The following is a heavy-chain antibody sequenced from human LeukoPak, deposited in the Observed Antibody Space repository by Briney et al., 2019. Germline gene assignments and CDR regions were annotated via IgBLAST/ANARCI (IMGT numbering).Heavy chain of an antibody. J-gene: IGHJ4*02. CDR2: ISSTGSSR. CDR1: GFTVSNNY. D-gene: IGHD3-16*01. CDR3: ARDKGGYYDY. Sequence: PGGSLRLSCAASGFTVSNNYMSWVRQAPGKGLEWVSYISSTGSSRFYADSVKGRFTISRDNTENSLFLQMSSLRAEDTAVYYCARDKGGYYDYWGQGTLVTVSS. V-gene: IGHV3-11*01.